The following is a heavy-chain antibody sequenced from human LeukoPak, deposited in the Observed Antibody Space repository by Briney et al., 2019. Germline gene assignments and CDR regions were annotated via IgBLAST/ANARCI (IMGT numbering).Heavy chain of an antibody. J-gene: IGHJ5*02. CDR2: IYYSGST. CDR3: ARRFSGEYGFPIHNCFDP. Sequence: SETLSLTCTVSGGSIRSSTYYWAWIRQPPGKGLEWIGNIYYSGSTYYNPSLKSRVTISVGTSKNQFSLKLSSVTAADTAVYYCARRFSGEYGFPIHNCFDPWGQGTLVTVSS. V-gene: IGHV4-39*01. D-gene: IGHD4/OR15-4a*01. CDR1: GGSIRSSTYY.